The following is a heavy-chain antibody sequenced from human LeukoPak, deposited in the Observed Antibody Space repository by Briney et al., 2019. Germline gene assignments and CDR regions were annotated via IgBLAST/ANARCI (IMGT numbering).Heavy chain of an antibody. V-gene: IGHV3-21*01. Sequence: GGSLRLSCAASGFTFSTYNMNWVRQVPGKGLEWVSSITSSSTYMFYADSVKGRFTISRDNAKNSLFLQMNSLRAEDTAVYYCATDLIHYYASGAKTWGQGTLVTVSS. J-gene: IGHJ5*02. CDR2: ITSSSTYM. D-gene: IGHD3-10*01. CDR3: ATDLIHYYASGAKT. CDR1: GFTFSTYN.